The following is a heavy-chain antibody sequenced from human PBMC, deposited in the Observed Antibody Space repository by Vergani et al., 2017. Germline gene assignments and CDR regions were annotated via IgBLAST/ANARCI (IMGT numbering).Heavy chain of an antibody. CDR2: LCPSGST. J-gene: IGHJ4*02. Sequence: QVQMQESGPGLVKTSETLSLTCSASGSPISYWCWSWLRQPAGKGLEWIGRLCPSGSTNYKPSPKSRVTMSIDTSKNQFSLKLTAVTAADTAVYYCATGAGPWDIWGQGTLVTVSS. D-gene: IGHD7-27*01. V-gene: IGHV4-4*07. CDR1: GSPISYWC. CDR3: ATGAGPWDI.